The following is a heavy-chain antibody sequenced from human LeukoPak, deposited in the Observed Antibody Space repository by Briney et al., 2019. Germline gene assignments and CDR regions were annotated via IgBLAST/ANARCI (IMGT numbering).Heavy chain of an antibody. J-gene: IGHJ5*02. CDR3: ARGKGPNWFDP. CDR2: ISYDGSNK. Sequence: PGGSLRLSCAASGFTFSSYAMHWVRQAPGKGLEWVAVISYDGSNKYYADSVKGRFTISRDNSKNTLYLQMNSLRAEDTAVYYCARGKGPNWFDPWGQGTLVTVSS. V-gene: IGHV3-30*04. CDR1: GFTFSSYA.